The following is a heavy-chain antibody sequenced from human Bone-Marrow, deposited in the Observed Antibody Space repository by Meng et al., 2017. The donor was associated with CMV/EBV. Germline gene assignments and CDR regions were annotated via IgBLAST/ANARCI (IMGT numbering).Heavy chain of an antibody. Sequence: ASVKVSCKTSGYTFTGYFIYWVRQAPGQGLEWMGGINPNTGAANYAPKFQGRVTMTRDTSISTAFMDLSRLTADDTAVYYCARDCGRDEWELRGWVDPWGQGTLVTVSS. J-gene: IGHJ5*02. CDR2: INPNTGAA. CDR3: ARDCGRDEWELRGWVDP. CDR1: GYTFTGYF. D-gene: IGHD1-26*01. V-gene: IGHV1-2*02.